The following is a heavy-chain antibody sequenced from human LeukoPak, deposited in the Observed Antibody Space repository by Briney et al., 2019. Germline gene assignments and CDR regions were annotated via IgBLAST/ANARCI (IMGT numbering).Heavy chain of an antibody. J-gene: IGHJ4*02. CDR2: IYYSGST. CDR1: GGSISSSSYY. Sequence: SETLSLTCTVSGGSISSSSYYWGWIRQPPGKGLEWIGSIYYSGSTYYNPSLKSRVTISVDRSKNQFSLKLSPVTAADTAVYYCARGGVSFDYWGQGTLVTVSS. D-gene: IGHD3-10*01. CDR3: ARGGVSFDY. V-gene: IGHV4-39*07.